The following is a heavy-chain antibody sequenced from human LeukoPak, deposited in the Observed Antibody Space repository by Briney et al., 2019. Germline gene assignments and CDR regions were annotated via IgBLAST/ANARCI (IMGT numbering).Heavy chain of an antibody. CDR3: AKTLVVVITTFSGY. CDR1: GFTFSSYA. J-gene: IGHJ4*02. Sequence: GGSLRLSCAASGFTFSSYAMSWVRQAPGKGLEWVSAISGSGGSTYYADSMKGRFTISRDNSKNTLYLQMNSLRAEDTAVYYCAKTLVVVITTFSGYWGQGTLVTVSS. D-gene: IGHD3-22*01. CDR2: ISGSGGST. V-gene: IGHV3-23*01.